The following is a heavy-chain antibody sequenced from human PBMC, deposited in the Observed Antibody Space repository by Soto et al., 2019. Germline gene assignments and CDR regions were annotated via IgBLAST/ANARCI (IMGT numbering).Heavy chain of an antibody. CDR1: EFTFIRYG. Sequence: PVGSLRLSCAASEFTFIRYGINWVRQGPGKGLGGGAVRWYDGSNKYYADSVKGRFTISRDNSKNTLYLQMTSLRAEDTAVYYCARDRLGYCSSTRCSGTYYYYGMDVWGQGTKVPVSS. D-gene: IGHD2-2*01. CDR2: RWYDGSNK. CDR3: ARDRLGYCSSTRCSGTYYYYGMDV. V-gene: IGHV3-33*07. J-gene: IGHJ6*02.